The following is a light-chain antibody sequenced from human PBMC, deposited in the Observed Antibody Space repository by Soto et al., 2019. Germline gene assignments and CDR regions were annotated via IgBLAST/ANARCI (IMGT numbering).Light chain of an antibody. V-gene: IGKV2D-29*01. J-gene: IGKJ2*01. CDR2: EAS. CDR1: QSLLQSDGKTY. Sequence: IALTQTPLSHSVTPGQPASISCKSTQSLLQSDGKTYLYWFFQRPGQPPQILIYEASKRFSGVPERFSGSWSGTEFTLKSSRVAPEDVGVYYWMQCAQLPRTFGPGTKLEIK. CDR3: MQCAQLPRT.